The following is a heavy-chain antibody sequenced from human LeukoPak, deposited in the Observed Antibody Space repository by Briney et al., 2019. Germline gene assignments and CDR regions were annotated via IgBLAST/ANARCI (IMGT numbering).Heavy chain of an antibody. Sequence: GGSLRLSCAASGFTFSSYAMSCVRQAPGRGLEWVSAISGSGGSTYYADSVKGRFTISRDNSKNTLYQQMNSLRAEDTAVYYCAKDQWGYCSGGSCGADIWGQGTMVTVSS. CDR2: ISGSGGST. D-gene: IGHD2-15*01. J-gene: IGHJ3*02. CDR3: AKDQWGYCSGGSCGADI. V-gene: IGHV3-23*01. CDR1: GFTFSSYA.